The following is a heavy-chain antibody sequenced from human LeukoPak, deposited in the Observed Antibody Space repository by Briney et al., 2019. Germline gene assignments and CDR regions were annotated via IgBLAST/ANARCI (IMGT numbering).Heavy chain of an antibody. D-gene: IGHD5-24*01. CDR3: ARRGKRWLQPIDY. CDR1: GGSFSGYY. Sequence: SETLSLTCAVYGGSFSGYYWSWIRQPPGKGLEWIGEINHSGSTNYNPSLKSRVTISVDTSKNQFSLKLSSVTAADTAVYYCARRGKRWLQPIDYWGQGTLVTVSS. CDR2: INHSGST. J-gene: IGHJ4*02. V-gene: IGHV4-34*01.